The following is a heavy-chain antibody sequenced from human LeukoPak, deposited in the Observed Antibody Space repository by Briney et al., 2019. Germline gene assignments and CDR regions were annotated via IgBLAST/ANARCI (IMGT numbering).Heavy chain of an antibody. D-gene: IGHD2-15*01. CDR1: GGTFSSYA. Sequence: SVKVSCKASGGTFSSYAISWVQQAPGQGLEWMGGIIPIFGTANYAQKFQGRVTITADESTSTAYMELSSLRSEDTAVYYCARTGSRYCSGGSCYQLDYWGQGTLVTVSS. CDR2: IIPIFGTA. CDR3: ARTGSRYCSGGSCYQLDY. V-gene: IGHV1-69*13. J-gene: IGHJ4*02.